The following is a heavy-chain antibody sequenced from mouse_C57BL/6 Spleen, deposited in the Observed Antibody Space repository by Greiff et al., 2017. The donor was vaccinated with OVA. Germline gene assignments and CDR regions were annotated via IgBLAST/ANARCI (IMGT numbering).Heavy chain of an antibody. Sequence: QVQLQQPGTELVKPGASVKLSCKASGYTFTSYWMHWVKQRPGQGLEWIGNINPSNGGTNYNEKFKSKATLTVDKSSSTAYMQLSSLTSEDSAVYYCAREGGELRLREAWFAYWGQGTLVTVSA. D-gene: IGHD3-2*02. CDR3: AREGGELRLREAWFAY. CDR2: INPSNGGT. J-gene: IGHJ3*01. V-gene: IGHV1-53*01. CDR1: GYTFTSYW.